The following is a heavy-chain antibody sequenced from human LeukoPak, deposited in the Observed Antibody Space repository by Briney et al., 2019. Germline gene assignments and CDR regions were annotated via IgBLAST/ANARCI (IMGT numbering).Heavy chain of an antibody. Sequence: GGSLRLSCAASGFSFSSYSMNWVRQAPGKGLEWVSSISSSSTYIFYADSVKGRFTISRDNAKTSLYLQMNSLRAEDTALYYCAKAPITMVRGVLDVWGQGTTVTVSS. CDR1: GFSFSSYS. CDR3: AKAPITMVRGVLDV. V-gene: IGHV3-21*04. J-gene: IGHJ6*02. D-gene: IGHD3-10*01. CDR2: ISSSSTYI.